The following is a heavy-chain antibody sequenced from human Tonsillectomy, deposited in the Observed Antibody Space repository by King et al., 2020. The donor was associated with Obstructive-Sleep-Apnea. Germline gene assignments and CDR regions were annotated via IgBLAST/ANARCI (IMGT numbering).Heavy chain of an antibody. CDR3: AREPSIQWDPDSLPGYYYYGMDV. D-gene: IGHD3-3*01. Sequence: LQLVQSGGGLVQPGGSLRLSCAASGFTFSDYSMTWVRQAPGKGLEWVSYISSRSSTICYADSVKGRFTISRDNAKNLLYLQMNGLRAEDTAVYYCAREPSIQWDPDSLPGYYYYGMDVWGQGTPVTVSS. CDR2: ISSRSSTI. V-gene: IGHV3-48*04. J-gene: IGHJ6*02. CDR1: GFTFSDYS.